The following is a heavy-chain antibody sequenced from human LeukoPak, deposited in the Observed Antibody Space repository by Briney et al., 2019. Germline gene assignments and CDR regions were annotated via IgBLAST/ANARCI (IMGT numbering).Heavy chain of an antibody. V-gene: IGHV4-61*08. J-gene: IGHJ5*02. Sequence: PSETLSLTCTVSGGSISSGGYYWSWIRQHPGKGLEWIGYIYYSGSTNYNPSLKSRVTISVDTSKNQFSLKLSSVTAADTAVYYCARDVRSSSWANNWFDPWGQGTLVTVSS. CDR2: IYYSGST. D-gene: IGHD6-13*01. CDR3: ARDVRSSSWANNWFDP. CDR1: GGSISSGGYY.